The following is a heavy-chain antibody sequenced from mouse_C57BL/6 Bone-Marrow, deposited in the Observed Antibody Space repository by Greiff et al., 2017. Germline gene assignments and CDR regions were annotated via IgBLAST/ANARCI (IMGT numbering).Heavy chain of an antibody. CDR1: GYTFTSYW. CDR2: INPSSGYT. D-gene: IGHD1-1*01. V-gene: IGHV1-7*01. J-gene: IGHJ1*03. Sequence: QVQLKQSGAELAKPGASVKLSCKASGYTFTSYWMHWVKQRPGQGLEWIGYINPSSGYTKYNQKFKDKATLTADKSSSTAYMQLSSLTYEDSAVYYCARGIYYYGSSYGGWYFDVWGTGTTVTVSS. CDR3: ARGIYYYGSSYGGWYFDV.